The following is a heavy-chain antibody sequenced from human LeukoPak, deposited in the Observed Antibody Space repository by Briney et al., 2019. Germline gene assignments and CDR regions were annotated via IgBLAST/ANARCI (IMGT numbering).Heavy chain of an antibody. CDR2: INPNSGGT. V-gene: IGHV1-2*02. D-gene: IGHD6-13*01. CDR1: GYTFTGYY. J-gene: IGHJ4*02. Sequence: GASVKVSCKASGYTFTGYYMHWVRQAPGQGLEWMGWINPNSGGTNYAQKFQGRVTMTRDTSISTAYMELSRLRSDDTAVYYCARDRIAAAGPPSYWGQGTLVTVSS. CDR3: ARDRIAAAGPPSY.